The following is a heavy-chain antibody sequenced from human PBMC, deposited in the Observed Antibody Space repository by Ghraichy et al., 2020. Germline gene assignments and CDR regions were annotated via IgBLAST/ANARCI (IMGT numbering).Heavy chain of an antibody. CDR1: GFTFSDYY. J-gene: IGHJ3*01. V-gene: IGHV3-11*06. Sequence: LSLTCAASGFTFSDYYMGWIRQAPGKGLEWVSYISSSGSYTKYGDSVEGRFTISRDNAKNSLYLQVNSLSAEDPAVYYCARVRGSYAFDVWGLGTMVTVSS. CDR3: ARVRGSYAFDV. CDR2: ISSSGSYT. D-gene: IGHD1-26*01.